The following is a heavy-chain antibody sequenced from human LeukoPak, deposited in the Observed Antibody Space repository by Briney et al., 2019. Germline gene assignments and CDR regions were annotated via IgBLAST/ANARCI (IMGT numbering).Heavy chain of an antibody. D-gene: IGHD3-22*01. V-gene: IGHV4-59*01. CDR1: GGSINRYY. CDR3: ARINYDTSGYNIDY. J-gene: IGHJ4*02. CDR2: IYYRGTT. Sequence: PSETLSLTCTVSGGSINRYYWSWIRQPPGKGLEWIGYIYYRGTTTYNPSLKSRVTISVDTSKSQFSLKLTSVTAADTAIYYCARINYDTSGYNIDYWGQGTLVTVSS.